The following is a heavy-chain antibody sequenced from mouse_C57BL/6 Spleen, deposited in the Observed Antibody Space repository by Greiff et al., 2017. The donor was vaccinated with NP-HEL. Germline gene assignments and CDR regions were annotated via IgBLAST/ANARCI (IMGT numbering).Heavy chain of an antibody. CDR3: ARGDYGYHEPFAY. D-gene: IGHD2-2*01. Sequence: QVQLKQSGAELVKPGASVKISCKASGYAFSSYWMNWVKQRPGKGLEWIGQIYPGDGDTNYNGKFKGKATLTADKSSSTAYMQLSSLTSEDSAVYFCARGDYGYHEPFAYWGQGTLVTVSA. J-gene: IGHJ3*01. CDR2: IYPGDGDT. V-gene: IGHV1-80*01. CDR1: GYAFSSYW.